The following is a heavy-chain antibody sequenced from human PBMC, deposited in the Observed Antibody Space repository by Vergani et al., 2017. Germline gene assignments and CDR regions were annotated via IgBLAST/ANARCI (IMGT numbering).Heavy chain of an antibody. CDR1: GFTFSSYA. CDR3: AKGKESGSYGRNWFDP. CDR2: ISGSGGST. V-gene: IGHV3-23*01. Sequence: EVQLLESGGGLVQPGGSLRLSCAASGFTFSSYAMSWVRQAPGKGLEWVSAISGSGGSTYSADSVKGRFTISRDNSKNTLYLQMNSLRAEDTAVYYCAKGKESGSYGRNWFDPWGQGTLVTVSS. D-gene: IGHD1-26*01. J-gene: IGHJ5*02.